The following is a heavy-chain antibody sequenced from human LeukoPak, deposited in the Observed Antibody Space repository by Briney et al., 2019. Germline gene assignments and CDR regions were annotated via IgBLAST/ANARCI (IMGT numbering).Heavy chain of an antibody. J-gene: IGHJ6*02. Sequence: SVKVSCKASGGTFSSYAISWVRQAPGQGLEWMGRIIPILGIANYAQKFQGRVTITADKSTSTAYMELSSLRSEDTAVYYCARESQDIVVVPAPYGMDVWGQGTTVTVSS. CDR3: ARESQDIVVVPAPYGMDV. CDR2: IIPILGIA. D-gene: IGHD2-2*01. V-gene: IGHV1-69*04. CDR1: GGTFSSYA.